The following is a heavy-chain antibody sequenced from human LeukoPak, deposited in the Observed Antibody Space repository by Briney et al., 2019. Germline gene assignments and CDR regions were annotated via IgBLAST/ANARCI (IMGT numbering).Heavy chain of an antibody. CDR3: ARGRSCSGWYPIPNFDY. Sequence: SETLSLTCAVYDGSLSGYYWSWIRQPPGKGLEWIGEINHSGRPNYNASLKSRVTISEDTSKNQFSLKLSSVTAADTAVYYCARGRSCSGWYPIPNFDYWGQGTLVSVSS. CDR2: INHSGRP. D-gene: IGHD6-19*01. J-gene: IGHJ4*02. V-gene: IGHV4-34*01. CDR1: DGSLSGYY.